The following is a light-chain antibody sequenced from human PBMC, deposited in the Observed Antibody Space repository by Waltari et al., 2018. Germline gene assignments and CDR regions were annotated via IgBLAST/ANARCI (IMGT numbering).Light chain of an antibody. CDR2: DIS. CDR1: SSDIGGYNY. V-gene: IGLV2-14*01. Sequence: QSALTQPASVSGSPGQSITISCTGTSSDIGGYNYVSWYQQHPDKAPKLMIYDISNRPSGVSNRFSGSKSGNTASLTISGLQAEDEAEYYCSSYTIISSYVFGAGTKVTVL. CDR3: SSYTIISSYV. J-gene: IGLJ1*01.